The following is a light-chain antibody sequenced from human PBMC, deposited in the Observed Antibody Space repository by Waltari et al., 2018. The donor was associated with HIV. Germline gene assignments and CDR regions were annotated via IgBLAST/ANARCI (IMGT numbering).Light chain of an antibody. Sequence: QPVVTHSSSASASLGSSVKLTCTLSIGHSGYFIPVPPQKPGKAPRFLMKVDAGGGMYNGGTGVPDRFSGSSSGADRYLTISNLQFEDEADYYCETWDSSTWVFGGGTKLTVL. J-gene: IGLJ3*02. CDR3: ETWDSSTWV. CDR2: VDAGGGMY. V-gene: IGLV4-60*02. CDR1: IGHSGYF.